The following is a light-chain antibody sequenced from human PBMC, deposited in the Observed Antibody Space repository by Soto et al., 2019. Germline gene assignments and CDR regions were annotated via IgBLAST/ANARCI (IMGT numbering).Light chain of an antibody. J-gene: IGKJ1*01. CDR3: QQYGISPET. CDR2: GAS. V-gene: IGKV3-20*01. CDR1: RRVSSSD. Sequence: ESVLTLAAGPLCIYKGERATLSCRAGRRVSSSDLAWYQQKPGQAPRLLIYGASTRATGVPNRFTGSGSGTDFTLSVSGLEPEDFAAYFCQQYGISPETFGQATKV.